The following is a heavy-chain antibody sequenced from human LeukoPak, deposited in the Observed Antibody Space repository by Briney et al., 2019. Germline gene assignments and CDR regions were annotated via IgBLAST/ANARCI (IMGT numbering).Heavy chain of an antibody. CDR1: GYSISSSNW. V-gene: IGHV4-28*03. CDR3: ARVITGTTNWFDP. Sequence: KPSDTLSLTCAVSGYSISSSNWWGWIRQPPGKGLEWIGYTYYSGSTYYNPSLKSRVTMSVDTSKNQFSLKLSSVTAVDTAVYYCARVITGTTNWFDPWGQGTLVTVSS. J-gene: IGHJ5*02. D-gene: IGHD1-20*01. CDR2: TYYSGST.